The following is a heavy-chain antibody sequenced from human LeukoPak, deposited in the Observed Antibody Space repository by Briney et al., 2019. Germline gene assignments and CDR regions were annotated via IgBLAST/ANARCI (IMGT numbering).Heavy chain of an antibody. Sequence: SQTLSLTCTVSGGSISNGGFHWSWIRQHPGKGLEWIGYISYSGIPYYNPSLKSRLTISADTSQNQFSLKVSSVTAADTAVYYCARARNGYADYWGQGTLVTVSS. V-gene: IGHV4-31*03. D-gene: IGHD5-18*01. CDR2: ISYSGIP. J-gene: IGHJ4*02. CDR1: GGSISNGGFH. CDR3: ARARNGYADY.